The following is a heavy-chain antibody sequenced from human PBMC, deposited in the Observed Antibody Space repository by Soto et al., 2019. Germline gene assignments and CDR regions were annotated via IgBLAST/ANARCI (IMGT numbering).Heavy chain of an antibody. Sequence: SETLSLTCTVSGGSISSGGYYWSWIRQHPGKGLEWIGYIYYSGSTYCNPSLKSRVTISVDTSKNQFSLKLSSVTAADTAVYYCARLGGGNWFDPWGQGTLVTVSS. CDR3: ARLGGGNWFDP. CDR1: GGSISSGGYY. J-gene: IGHJ5*02. V-gene: IGHV4-31*03. CDR2: IYYSGST. D-gene: IGHD2-15*01.